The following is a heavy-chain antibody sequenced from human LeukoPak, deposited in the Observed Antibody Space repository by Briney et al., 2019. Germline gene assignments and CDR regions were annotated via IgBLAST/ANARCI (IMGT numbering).Heavy chain of an antibody. V-gene: IGHV3-74*01. D-gene: IGHD3-16*01. CDR2: INTDGTYT. J-gene: IGHJ4*02. CDR1: GFTFSGYS. CDR3: AKDMTGPDDS. Sequence: GGSLRLSCTASGFTFSGYSMNWIRQAPGKGLVWVSRINTDGTYTSYADSVKGRFTISRDNAQNTLFLQMTSLRVEDTAVYYCAKDMTGPDDSWGPGTLVTVSS.